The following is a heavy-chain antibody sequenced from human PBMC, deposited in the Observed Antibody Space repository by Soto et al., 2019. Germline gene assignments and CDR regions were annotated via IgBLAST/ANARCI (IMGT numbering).Heavy chain of an antibody. V-gene: IGHV3-30-3*01. J-gene: IGHJ4*02. CDR2: ISYDGSNK. CDR1: GFTFSSCA. Sequence: GGSLRLSCAASGFTFSSCAMHWVRQAPGKGLEWVALISYDGSNKYYADSVKGRFTISRDNSKNTLYLQMNSLRAEDTAVYYCARDKRDLRFLEWSYYFDYWGQGTLVTVSS. CDR3: ARDKRDLRFLEWSYYFDY. D-gene: IGHD3-3*01.